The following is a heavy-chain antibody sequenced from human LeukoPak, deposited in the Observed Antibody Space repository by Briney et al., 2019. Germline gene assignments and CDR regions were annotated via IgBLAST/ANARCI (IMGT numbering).Heavy chain of an antibody. Sequence: PGGYLRLSCAASGFTFRDYTMTWVRQAPGKGLEWVSTISGRGDDTHYADSVKGRFTISRDNSKNTLYLQMNRLRAEDTALFYCAKEAEGSGYYHLDKWGQGTLVAVSS. J-gene: IGHJ4*02. CDR3: AKEAEGSGYYHLDK. V-gene: IGHV3-23*01. CDR1: GFTFRDYT. CDR2: ISGRGDDT. D-gene: IGHD3-22*01.